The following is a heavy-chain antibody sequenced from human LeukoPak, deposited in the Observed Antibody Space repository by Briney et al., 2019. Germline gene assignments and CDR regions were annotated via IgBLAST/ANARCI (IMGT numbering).Heavy chain of an antibody. CDR3: ARTYYYDSSGYYLDY. CDR1: GGSFSGYY. V-gene: IGHV4-34*01. J-gene: IGHJ4*02. Sequence: SETLSLTCAVYGGSFSGYYWSWIRQPPGKGLEWIGEINHSGSTNYNPSLKSRVTISVDTSKNQFSLKLSSVTAADTAVYYCARTYYYDSSGYYLDYWGQGTLVTVSS. CDR2: INHSGST. D-gene: IGHD3-22*01.